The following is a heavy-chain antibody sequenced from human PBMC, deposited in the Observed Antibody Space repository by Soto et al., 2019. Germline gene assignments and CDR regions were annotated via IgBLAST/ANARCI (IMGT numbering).Heavy chain of an antibody. V-gene: IGHV3-33*01. CDR2: IWYDGSNK. CDR3: ARVRSSKVGATLGGGMDV. Sequence: RPGGSLRLSCAAYGFTFSSYGMHWVRQAPGKGLEWVAVIWYDGSNKYYADSVKGRFTISRVNSKNTLYLQMNSLRAEDTAVYYCARVRSSKVGATLGGGMDVWGQGPTVTV. J-gene: IGHJ6*02. D-gene: IGHD1-26*01. CDR1: GFTFSSYG.